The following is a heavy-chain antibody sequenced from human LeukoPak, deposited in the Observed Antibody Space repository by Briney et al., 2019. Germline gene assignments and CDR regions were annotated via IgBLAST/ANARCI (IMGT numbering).Heavy chain of an antibody. J-gene: IGHJ4*02. CDR1: GFSFSTYA. CDR2: IDSGDRT. CDR3: AKDHWGYCSSTSCYRGLDY. Sequence: GGSLRLSCTASGFSFSTYAMNWVRQAPGKGLEWVSVIDSGDRTYYADSVKGRFTISRDNSKNTLYLQMNSLRAEDTAVYYCAKDHWGYCSSTSCYRGLDYWGQGTLVTVSS. V-gene: IGHV3-66*01. D-gene: IGHD2-2*02.